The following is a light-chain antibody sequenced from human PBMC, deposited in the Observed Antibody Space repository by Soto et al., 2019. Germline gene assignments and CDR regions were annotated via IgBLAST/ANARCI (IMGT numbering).Light chain of an antibody. J-gene: IGKJ1*01. Sequence: DIQMTQSPSTLSASIGDGVTITCRASQTIDTWLAWYQQKPGKAPKLLIYKASSLQTGVPSRISGSGSGTEFTITISCLQPDDCATYYCQHYRFYSRTFGQGTKVEVK. CDR1: QTIDTW. CDR3: QHYRFYSRT. V-gene: IGKV1-5*03. CDR2: KAS.